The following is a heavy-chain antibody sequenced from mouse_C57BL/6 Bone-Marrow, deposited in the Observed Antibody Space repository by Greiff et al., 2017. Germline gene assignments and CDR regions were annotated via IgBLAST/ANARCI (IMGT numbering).Heavy chain of an antibody. Sequence: QVQLQQPGAELVKPGASVKLSCKASGYTFTSYWMHWVKQRPGQGLEWIGMIHPNSGSTNYNEKFKSKATLTVDKSSSTAYMQLSSLTSEDSAVYYCARGSYYGNYGFDYWGQGTTLTVSS. CDR1: GYTFTSYW. D-gene: IGHD2-1*01. V-gene: IGHV1-64*01. CDR2: IHPNSGST. CDR3: ARGSYYGNYGFDY. J-gene: IGHJ2*01.